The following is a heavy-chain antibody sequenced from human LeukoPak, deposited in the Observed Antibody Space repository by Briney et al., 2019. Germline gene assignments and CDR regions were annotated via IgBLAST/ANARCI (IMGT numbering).Heavy chain of an antibody. CDR2: INPKTGGT. J-gene: IGHJ4*02. D-gene: IGHD3-10*01. CDR3: ARGGGHYYGSGSAPFDY. V-gene: IGHV1-2*02. Sequence: ASVKVSCKASGYTFTGYSMHWVRQAPGQGLEWMGSINPKTGGTNYAQNFQGRVTMTRDTSINTAYMELSGLRSDDTGVYYCARGGGHYYGSGSAPFDYWGRGNLVTVSS. CDR1: GYTFTGYS.